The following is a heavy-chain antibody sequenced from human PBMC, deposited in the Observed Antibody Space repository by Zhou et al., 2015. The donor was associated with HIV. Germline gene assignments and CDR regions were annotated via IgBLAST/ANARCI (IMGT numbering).Heavy chain of an antibody. V-gene: IGHV1-8*01. D-gene: IGHD2-2*01. J-gene: IGHJ5*02. Sequence: QVQVVQSGPEVKKPGASVRVSCWTSGYTFTNYDINWVRQTTGRGFEWMGWMDPESGNTHFAQKFQGRVSMTGNISANTVHMDLNNLTSEDTAVYYCARGRSCEGGSCYAWLDPWGRGNPWSPSPQ. CDR1: GYTFTNYD. CDR3: ARGRSCEGGSCYAWLDP. CDR2: MDPESGNT.